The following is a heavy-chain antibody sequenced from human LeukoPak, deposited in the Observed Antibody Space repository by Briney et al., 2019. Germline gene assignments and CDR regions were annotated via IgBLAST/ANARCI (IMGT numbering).Heavy chain of an antibody. D-gene: IGHD3-22*01. Sequence: KPSETLSLTCTVSGGSISSYYWSWIRQPPGKGLEWVGYLYYSGSTNYNPSLKSRVTISVDTSKNQFSLELSSVTAADTAVYYCAREYEDSSGHRDNWFDPWGQGTLVTVSS. CDR2: LYYSGST. CDR3: AREYEDSSGHRDNWFDP. CDR1: GGSISSYY. J-gene: IGHJ5*02. V-gene: IGHV4-59*01.